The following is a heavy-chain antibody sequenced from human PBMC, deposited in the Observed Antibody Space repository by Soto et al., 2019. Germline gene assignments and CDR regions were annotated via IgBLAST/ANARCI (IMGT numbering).Heavy chain of an antibody. V-gene: IGHV3-33*01. D-gene: IGHD5-18*01. CDR1: GFTFSTYG. Sequence: QVQLVASGGGVVQPGKSLRLSCAASGFTFSTYGMHWVRQAPGKGLECVAVIWYDGSNKYHGDYLKGRFTISRDNSKNTLYLQINNLRAEDTAVYYCGRDGALGDTAVVDSWGQGTLVTVSS. CDR3: GRDGALGDTAVVDS. J-gene: IGHJ4*02. CDR2: IWYDGSNK.